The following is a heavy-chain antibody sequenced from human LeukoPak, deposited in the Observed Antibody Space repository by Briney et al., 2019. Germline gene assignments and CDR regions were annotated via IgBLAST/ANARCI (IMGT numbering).Heavy chain of an antibody. V-gene: IGHV3-23*01. J-gene: IGHJ4*02. CDR1: GFTFSSYA. D-gene: IGHD1-26*01. CDR2: INSGGSST. CDR3: ARVPDYSGSYG. Sequence: GGSLRLSCAASGFTFSSYAMSWVRQAPGKGLEWVSAINSGGSSTYYADSVKGRFTISRDNSKNTLYLQMNSLRAEDTAVYYCARVPDYSGSYGWGQGTLVTVSS.